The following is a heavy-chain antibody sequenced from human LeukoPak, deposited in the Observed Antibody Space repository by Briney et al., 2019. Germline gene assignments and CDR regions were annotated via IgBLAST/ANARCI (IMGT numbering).Heavy chain of an antibody. V-gene: IGHV3-33*01. CDR1: GFTFSSYG. CDR2: IWYDGSNK. J-gene: IGHJ4*02. CDR3: ARDGGYSYGLYYFDY. Sequence: PGGSLRLSCAASGFTFSSYGMHWVRQAPGKGLEWVAVIWYDGSNKYYADSVKGRFTISRDNSKNTLYLQMNSLRAEDTAVYYCARDGGYSYGLYYFDYWGQGTLVTVS. D-gene: IGHD5-18*01.